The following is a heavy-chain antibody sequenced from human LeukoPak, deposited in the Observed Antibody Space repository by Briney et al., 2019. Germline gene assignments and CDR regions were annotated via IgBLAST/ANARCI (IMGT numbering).Heavy chain of an antibody. D-gene: IGHD3-16*02. CDR2: INPKSGGT. V-gene: IGHV1-2*07. J-gene: IGHJ4*02. CDR3: ARDHLTVIEGPGN. CDR1: GYTFTDYY. Sequence: ASVKVSCKASGYTFTDYYMYWVRRTPGQGLEWMGWINPKSGGTNYAHKFQGRITMTRDTSITTAYMELSGLRFDDTAVYYCARDHLTVIEGPGNWGQGTLVTVSS.